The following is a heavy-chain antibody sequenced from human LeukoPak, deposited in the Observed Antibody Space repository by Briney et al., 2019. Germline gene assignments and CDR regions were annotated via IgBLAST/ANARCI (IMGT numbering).Heavy chain of an antibody. J-gene: IGHJ6*02. Sequence: SETLSLTCTVSGGSISSYYWSWIRQPPGKGLEWIGYIYYSGSTNYNPSLKSRVTISVDTSKNPFSLKLSSVTAADTAVYYCARSPDILTGPRDYYYYYGMDVWGQGTTVTVSS. CDR1: GGSISSYY. V-gene: IGHV4-59*08. CDR2: IYYSGST. D-gene: IGHD3-9*01. CDR3: ARSPDILTGPRDYYYYYGMDV.